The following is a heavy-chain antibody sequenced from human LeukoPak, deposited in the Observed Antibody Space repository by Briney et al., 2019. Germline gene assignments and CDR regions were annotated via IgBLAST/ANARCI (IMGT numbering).Heavy chain of an antibody. J-gene: IGHJ3*02. CDR3: ATDRYCSGGSCVDAFDI. Sequence: PSETLSLTCTVSGGSISSSSYYWSWIRQPPGKGLEWIGEINHSGSTNYNPSLKSRVTISVDTSKNQFSLKLSSVTAADTAVYYCATDRYCSGGSCVDAFDIWGQGTMVTVSS. V-gene: IGHV4-39*07. D-gene: IGHD2-15*01. CDR1: GGSISSSSYY. CDR2: INHSGST.